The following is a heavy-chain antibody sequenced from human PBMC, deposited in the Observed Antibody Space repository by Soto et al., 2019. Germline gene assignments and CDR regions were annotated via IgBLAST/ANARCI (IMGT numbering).Heavy chain of an antibody. CDR1: GFTFSSYA. J-gene: IGHJ4*02. CDR3: AKAPSSCWWPFGY. CDR2: ISDSGGST. Sequence: EVQLLESGGGLVQPGGSLRLSCAASGFTFSSYAMSWVRQAPGKGLEWVSAISDSGGSTYYADSVKGRFTISRDNSKNTLYVHMNSLIAEEAAGYYCAKAPSSCWWPFGYWGQGTLVTVSS. V-gene: IGHV3-23*01. D-gene: IGHD6-13*01.